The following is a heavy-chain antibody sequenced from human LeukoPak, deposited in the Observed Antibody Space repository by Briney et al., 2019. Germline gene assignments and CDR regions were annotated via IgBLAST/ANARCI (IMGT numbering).Heavy chain of an antibody. Sequence: AETLSLTCTVSGGSISSSSYYWAWIRQPPGKGLEWIGSIYYRGSTYYNPSLKSRVTISVDTSKNQFSLKLSSVTAADTAVYYCARRYCSSSRCYYYFDYWGQGTLVTVSS. J-gene: IGHJ4*02. CDR1: GGSISSSSYY. V-gene: IGHV4-39*01. CDR3: ARRYCSSSRCYYYFDY. D-gene: IGHD2-2*01. CDR2: IYYRGST.